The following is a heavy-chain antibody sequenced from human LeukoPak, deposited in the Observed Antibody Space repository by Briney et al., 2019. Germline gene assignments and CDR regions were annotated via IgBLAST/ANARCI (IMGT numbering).Heavy chain of an antibody. CDR3: ARAVVVPAATDYYYYYMDV. CDR2: IYSGGST. J-gene: IGHJ6*03. Sequence: GGSLRLSCAASGFTVSSNYMSWVRQAPGKGLEWVSVIYSGGSTYYADSVKGRFTISRDNSKNTLYLQMNSLRAEDTAVYYCARAVVVPAATDYYYYYMDVWGKGTTVTVSS. D-gene: IGHD2-2*01. CDR1: GFTVSSNY. V-gene: IGHV3-66*02.